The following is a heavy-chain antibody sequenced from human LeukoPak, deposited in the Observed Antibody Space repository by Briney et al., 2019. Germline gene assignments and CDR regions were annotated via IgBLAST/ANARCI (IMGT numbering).Heavy chain of an antibody. J-gene: IGHJ5*02. CDR3: ATTGGNYDFWSGYFS. V-gene: IGHV1-24*01. CDR2: FDPEDGET. D-gene: IGHD3-3*01. CDR1: GYSLTELS. Sequence: ASVKVSCKVSGYSLTELSMHWVRQAPGKGLEWMGGFDPEDGETIYAQKFQGRVTMTEDTSTDTAYMELSSLRSEDTAVYYCATTGGNYDFWSGYFSWGQGTLVTVSS.